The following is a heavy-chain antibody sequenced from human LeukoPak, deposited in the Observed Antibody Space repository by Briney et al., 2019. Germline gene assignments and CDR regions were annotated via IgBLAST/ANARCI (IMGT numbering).Heavy chain of an antibody. Sequence: SGGSLRLSCAASGFTFSSSAMSWVRQAPGKGLEWVSAISNSGGYTYYADSVQGRFTISRDNSKSTLCLQMNSLRAEDTAVYYCANDRTDYYDSSGYYPPFDYWGQGTLVTVSS. CDR3: ANDRTDYYDSSGYYPPFDY. V-gene: IGHV3-23*01. D-gene: IGHD3-22*01. J-gene: IGHJ4*02. CDR1: GFTFSSSA. CDR2: ISNSGGYT.